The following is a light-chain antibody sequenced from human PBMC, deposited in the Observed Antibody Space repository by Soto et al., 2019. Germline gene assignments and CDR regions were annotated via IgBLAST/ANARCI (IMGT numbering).Light chain of an antibody. V-gene: IGKV1-5*01. CDR3: QQYSSYWT. Sequence: DIQMTQSPSTLSASVGDRVTITCRASQSISSWLAWYQQKPGKAPKLLIYDASNLESGVPSRFSGSGSGTEFTLTISSLQPDDLATYYCQQYSSYWTFGQGTKVDIK. J-gene: IGKJ1*01. CDR2: DAS. CDR1: QSISSW.